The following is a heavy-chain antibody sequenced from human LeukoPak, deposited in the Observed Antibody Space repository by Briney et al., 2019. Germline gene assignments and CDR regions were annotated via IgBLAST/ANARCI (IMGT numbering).Heavy chain of an antibody. CDR1: GFTVSNYW. D-gene: IGHD5-24*01. J-gene: IGHJ4*02. Sequence: GGSLRLSCAASGFTVSNYWMSWVCQAPGKGLEWVANIKEDGREKYHVESVKGRFTISRDNAKYSLYLQMDSLRAEDTAVYYCARLPLTERRHFDYWGQGTLVTVSS. CDR2: IKEDGREK. CDR3: ARLPLTERRHFDY. V-gene: IGHV3-7*05.